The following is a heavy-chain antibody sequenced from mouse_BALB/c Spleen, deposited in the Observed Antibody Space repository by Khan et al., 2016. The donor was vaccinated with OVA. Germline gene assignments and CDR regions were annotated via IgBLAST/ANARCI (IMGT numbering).Heavy chain of an antibody. D-gene: IGHD1-1*02. CDR3: TRSGYGAFAY. Sequence: QVRLQQSGAELVKPGASVRLSCKASGYTFTSYYLYWVKQRPGQGLEWIGDINPNNGVTNFNEKFKNKATLTVDKSSSTAYMQLSSLTSEDSAVYYCTRSGYGAFAYWGQGTLVTVSA. CDR1: GYTFTSYY. V-gene: IGHV1S81*02. CDR2: INPNNGVT. J-gene: IGHJ3*01.